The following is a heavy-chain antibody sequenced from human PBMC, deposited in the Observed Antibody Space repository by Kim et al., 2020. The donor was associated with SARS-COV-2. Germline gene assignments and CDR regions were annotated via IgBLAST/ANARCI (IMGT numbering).Heavy chain of an antibody. CDR3: ARDLRDYDYNMDV. CDR1: GESISGYF. Sequence: SETLSLTCTVSGESISGYFWSWIRQPAGKGLEWIGRIYTTGTTTYNPSLDGRVTMSIDTSKNQFSLRLTFVTAADTALYYCARDLRDYDYNMDVWGQGTTVLVSS. CDR2: IYTTGTT. J-gene: IGHJ6*02. V-gene: IGHV4-4*07.